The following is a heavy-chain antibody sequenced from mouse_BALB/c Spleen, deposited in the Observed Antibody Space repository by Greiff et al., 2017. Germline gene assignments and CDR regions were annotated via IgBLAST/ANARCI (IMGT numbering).Heavy chain of an antibody. CDR2: ISYDGSN. CDR1: GYSITSGYY. Sequence: ESGPGLVKPSQSLSLTCSVTGYSITSGYYWNWIRQFPGNKLEWMGYISYDGSNNYNPSLKNRIPITRDTSKNQFFLKLNSVTTEDTATYYCARVDYYGSSPRFDYWGQGTTLTVSS. V-gene: IGHV3-6*02. J-gene: IGHJ2*01. D-gene: IGHD1-1*01. CDR3: ARVDYYGSSPRFDY.